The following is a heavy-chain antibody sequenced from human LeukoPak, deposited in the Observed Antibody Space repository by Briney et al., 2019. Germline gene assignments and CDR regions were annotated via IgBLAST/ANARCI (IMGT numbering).Heavy chain of an antibody. CDR3: TKESGGISGVTFDP. CDR1: GGNFNDDA. V-gene: IGHV1-69*13. D-gene: IGHD3-3*01. Sequence: ASVKVSCKASGGNFNDDAITWVRQAPGHGLEWMGGIIPMFGTTHYAQKFQDRITIVADRATTTVYMELSSLRIEDTAIYFCTKESGGISGVTFDPWGQGTLVTVSS. J-gene: IGHJ5*02. CDR2: IIPMFGTT.